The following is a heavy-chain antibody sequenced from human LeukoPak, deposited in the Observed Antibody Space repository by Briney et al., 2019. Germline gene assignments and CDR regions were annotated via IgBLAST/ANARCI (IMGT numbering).Heavy chain of an antibody. J-gene: IGHJ4*02. CDR1: GFTFSSYA. CDR3: AKVLATAMENPTDY. CDR2: ISGSGGST. Sequence: GGSLRLSCAASGFTFSSYAMGWVRQAPGKGLEWVSAISGSGGSTYYADSVKGRFTISRDNSKNTLYLQMNSLRAEDTAVYYCAKVLATAMENPTDYWGQGTLVTVSS. V-gene: IGHV3-23*01. D-gene: IGHD5-18*01.